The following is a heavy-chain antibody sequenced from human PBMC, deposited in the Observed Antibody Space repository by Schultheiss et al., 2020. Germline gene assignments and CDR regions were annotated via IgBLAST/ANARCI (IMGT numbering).Heavy chain of an antibody. D-gene: IGHD2-21*02. CDR2: IYTSGST. CDR1: GGSISSGGYY. J-gene: IGHJ4*02. Sequence: SETLSLTCTVSGGSISSGGYYWSWIRQPAGKGLEWIGRIYTSGSTNYNPSLKSRVTMSVDTSKNEFSLKLTSVTAADTAVYYCARDSGAYCGGDCYSSFDYWGQGTLVTVSS. V-gene: IGHV4-61*02. CDR3: ARDSGAYCGGDCYSSFDY.